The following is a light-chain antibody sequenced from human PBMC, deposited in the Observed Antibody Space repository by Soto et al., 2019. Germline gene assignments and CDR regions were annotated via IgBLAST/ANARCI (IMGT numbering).Light chain of an antibody. CDR1: QSVSSN. V-gene: IGKV3-15*01. Sequence: EIVMTQSPATLSVSPGERATLSCRASQSVSSNLAWYQQKPGQAPRLLIYGASTRATGIPARFSGSGSGTEFTLTSSSLQSEGFAVYYCQQYNNWPRTFGQGTKVDI. CDR2: GAS. J-gene: IGKJ1*01. CDR3: QQYNNWPRT.